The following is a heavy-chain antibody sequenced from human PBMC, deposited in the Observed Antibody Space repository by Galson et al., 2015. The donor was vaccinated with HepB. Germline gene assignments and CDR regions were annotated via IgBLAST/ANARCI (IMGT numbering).Heavy chain of an antibody. D-gene: IGHD6-19*01. CDR3: ARDRLGEPGYSSGHRFDY. J-gene: IGHJ4*02. V-gene: IGHV4-31*03. Sequence: LSLTCTVSGGSISSGGYYWSWIRQHPGGGLEWIGYIYYSGSTYYSPSLKSRVTISVDTSKNQFSLKLSSVTAADTAVYYCARDRLGEPGYSSGHRFDYWGQGTLVTVSS. CDR1: GGSISSGGYY. CDR2: IYYSGST.